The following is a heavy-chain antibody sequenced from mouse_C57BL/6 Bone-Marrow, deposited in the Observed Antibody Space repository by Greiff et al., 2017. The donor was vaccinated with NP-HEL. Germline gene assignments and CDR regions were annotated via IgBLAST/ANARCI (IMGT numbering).Heavy chain of an antibody. CDR1: GFTFSSYA. V-gene: IGHV5-4*01. CDR3: ASSTTVVARGYAMDY. Sequence: EVQLVESGGGLVKPGGSLKLSCAASGFTFSSYAMSWVRQTPEKRLEWVATISDGGSYTYYPDNVKGRFTISRDNAKNNLYLQMSHLKSEDTAMYYCASSTTVVARGYAMDYWGQGTSVTVSS. CDR2: ISDGGSYT. J-gene: IGHJ4*01. D-gene: IGHD1-1*01.